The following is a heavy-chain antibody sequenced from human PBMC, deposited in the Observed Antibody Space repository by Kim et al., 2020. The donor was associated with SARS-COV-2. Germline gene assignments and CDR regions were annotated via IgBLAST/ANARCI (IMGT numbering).Heavy chain of an antibody. J-gene: IGHJ4*03. CDR1: GGSVSSGSFY. D-gene: IGHD6-13*01. CDR3: ARDGAAAGRRYFDY. CDR2: VYYSGDT. Sequence: SETLSLTCTVSGGSVSSGSFYWSWIRQPPGKGLEYIGYVYYSGDTNYNPSLNSRVTISVDTSKNQFSLKLTSVTAADTGVYYCARDGAAAGRRYFDYWG. V-gene: IGHV4-61*01.